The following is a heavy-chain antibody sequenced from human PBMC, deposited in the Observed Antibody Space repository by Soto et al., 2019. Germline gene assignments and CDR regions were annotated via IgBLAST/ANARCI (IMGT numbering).Heavy chain of an antibody. CDR1: GFTFHNAW. Sequence: EVQLEESGGGVVMPGGSLRLSCAASGFTFHNAWINWVRQPPGGGLEWVGRIRSQSDGGSGDYAAPVKGRFVVSRDDSKNMVYLQMKSLKIEDTAVYYCTTDSRTTVPEVRFDFWGHVTLVTVSS. D-gene: IGHD4-17*01. V-gene: IGHV3-15*07. J-gene: IGHJ4*01. CDR2: IRSQSDGGSG. CDR3: TTDSRTTVPEVRFDF.